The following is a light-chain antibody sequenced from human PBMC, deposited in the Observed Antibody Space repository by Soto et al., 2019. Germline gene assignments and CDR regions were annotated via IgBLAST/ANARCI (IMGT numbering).Light chain of an antibody. V-gene: IGKV1-5*03. CDR1: QSISSW. CDR3: QQYNDKWT. CDR2: KAS. J-gene: IGKJ1*01. Sequence: DIQMTQSPSTLSASVGDRVTITCRASQSISSWLAWYQQKPGKAPNLLIYKASSLQSGVPSRFSGSGCGTEFTLTISSLQPDDCGTYYCQQYNDKWTFGQGTKVEIK.